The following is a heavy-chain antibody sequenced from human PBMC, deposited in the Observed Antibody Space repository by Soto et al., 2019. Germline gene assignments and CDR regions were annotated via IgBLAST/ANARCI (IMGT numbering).Heavy chain of an antibody. Sequence: PSETLSLTCTVSGGSISGYYWSWIRQPPWKGLEWIGYMYNTGSTVYNPSFKSRVTISVDTSKNQFSLKLSSVTAADTAVYYCARRHIVATIGPYDYWGQGTLVTVSS. V-gene: IGHV4-59*08. J-gene: IGHJ4*02. CDR3: ARRHIVATIGPYDY. D-gene: IGHD5-12*01. CDR1: GGSISGYY. CDR2: MYNTGST.